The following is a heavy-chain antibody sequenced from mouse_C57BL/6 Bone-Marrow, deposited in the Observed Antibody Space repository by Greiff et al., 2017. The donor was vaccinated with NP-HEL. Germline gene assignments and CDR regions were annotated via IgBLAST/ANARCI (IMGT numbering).Heavy chain of an antibody. D-gene: IGHD2-4*01. Sequence: EVHLVESGGDLVKPLGSLTLSCAASFFTFLLSFLSFFLPPPSPLLSFFSPISSFFIYTYYPDSVKGRFTISRDNAKNTLYLQMSSLKSEDTAMYYCASPYDYDVAWFAYWGQGTLVTVSA. V-gene: IGHV5-6*01. CDR3: ASPYDYDVAWFAY. CDR1: FFTFLLSF. CDR2: ISSFFIYT. J-gene: IGHJ3*01.